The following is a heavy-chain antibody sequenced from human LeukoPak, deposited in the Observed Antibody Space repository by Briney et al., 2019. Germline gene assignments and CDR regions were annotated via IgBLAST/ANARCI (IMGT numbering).Heavy chain of an antibody. V-gene: IGHV3-23*01. CDR2: ISDSGGSA. D-gene: IGHD5-18*01. J-gene: IGHJ4*02. Sequence: PGGSLRLSCAASGFTFSSYAMNWVRQAPGKGLEWVSTISDSGGSAYYADSVKGRFTISRDNSRNTLYLQMNSLRAGDTAVYYCAKATGYNYGYFDYWGQGTLLTVSS. CDR1: GFTFSSYA. CDR3: AKATGYNYGYFDY.